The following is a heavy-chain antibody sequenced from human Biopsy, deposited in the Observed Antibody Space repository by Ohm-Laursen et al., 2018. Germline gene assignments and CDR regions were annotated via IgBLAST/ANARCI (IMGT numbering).Heavy chain of an antibody. Sequence: GASVKVSCKPSGYTFTAFSVHWLRQAPGQGLEWMGWINPKSEDADYPQNFQGRVSMTRDTSISTAYMDLSRLRSDDTAVYYCARGRRHCSGTCSRWYFDLWGRGTLVTVSS. CDR3: ARGRRHCSGTCSRWYFDL. CDR1: GYTFTAFS. D-gene: IGHD2-2*01. V-gene: IGHV1-2*02. CDR2: INPKSEDA. J-gene: IGHJ2*01.